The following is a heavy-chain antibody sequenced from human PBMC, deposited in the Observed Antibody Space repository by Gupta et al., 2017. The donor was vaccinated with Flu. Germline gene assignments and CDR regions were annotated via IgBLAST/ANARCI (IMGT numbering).Heavy chain of an antibody. CDR3: AKSGSYSYYYYGMDV. D-gene: IGHD1-26*01. Sequence: VPGKGLEWVSVISWNSGSIGYADSVKGRFTVSRDSAKNSLYLQMNSRRGEDTALYYCAKSGSYSYYYYGMDVWGQGTTVTVSS. V-gene: IGHV3-9*01. CDR2: ISWNSGSI. J-gene: IGHJ6*02.